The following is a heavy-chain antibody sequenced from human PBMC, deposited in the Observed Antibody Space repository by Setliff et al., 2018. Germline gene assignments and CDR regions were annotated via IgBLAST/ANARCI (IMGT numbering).Heavy chain of an antibody. CDR3: ARDPYCGGDCYPGINDAFDI. CDR1: GYIFTSSD. CDR2: IIPIFGTA. D-gene: IGHD2-21*02. J-gene: IGHJ3*02. Sequence: ASVKVSCKGSGYIFTSSDISWVRQAPGQGLEWMGRIIPIFGTANYAQKFQGRVTITADESTSTAYMELSSLRSEDTAVYYCARDPYCGGDCYPGINDAFDIWGQGTMVTVSS. V-gene: IGHV1-69*13.